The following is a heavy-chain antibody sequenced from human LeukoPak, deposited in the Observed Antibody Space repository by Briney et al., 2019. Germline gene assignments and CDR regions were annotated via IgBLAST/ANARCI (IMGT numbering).Heavy chain of an antibody. Sequence: SETLSLTCTVSGYSISSGRYWGWIRQPPGKGLEWIGSVFHSGSTYYNPSLKSRVTISVDTSKNQFSLNLRSVTAADTAMYFCARSLSTAGIDYWGQGILVTVSS. J-gene: IGHJ4*02. D-gene: IGHD2-2*01. CDR1: GYSISSGRY. CDR2: VFHSGST. CDR3: ARSLSTAGIDY. V-gene: IGHV4-38-2*02.